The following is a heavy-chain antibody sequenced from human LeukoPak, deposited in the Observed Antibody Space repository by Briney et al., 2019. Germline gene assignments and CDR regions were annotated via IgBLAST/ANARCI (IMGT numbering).Heavy chain of an antibody. J-gene: IGHJ4*02. CDR1: GYTFTGYY. CDR2: INPNSGGT. D-gene: IGHD2-21*02. Sequence: GASVKVSCKASGYTFTGYYMHWVRQAPGQGLEWMGRINPNSGGTNYAQNFQGRVTMTRDTSISTAYMELSRLRSDDTAVYYCARSREIVVVTAIFDYWGQGTLVTVSS. CDR3: ARSREIVVVTAIFDY. V-gene: IGHV1-2*06.